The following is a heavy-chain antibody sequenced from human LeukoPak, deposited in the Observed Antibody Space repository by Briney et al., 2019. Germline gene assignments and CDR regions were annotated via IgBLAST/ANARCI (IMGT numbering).Heavy chain of an antibody. Sequence: GGSLRLSCAASGFTFSNYNMNWVRQAPGKGLEWVSYISSSSTIIYYADSVKGRFTISRDNAKNSLSLQMNSLRAEDTAVYYCARVRGYGSGSYYTAYYYYYYMDVWGKGTTVTVSS. V-gene: IGHV3-48*01. CDR2: ISSSSTII. CDR1: GFTFSNYN. CDR3: ARVRGYGSGSYYTAYYYYYYMDV. J-gene: IGHJ6*03. D-gene: IGHD3-10*01.